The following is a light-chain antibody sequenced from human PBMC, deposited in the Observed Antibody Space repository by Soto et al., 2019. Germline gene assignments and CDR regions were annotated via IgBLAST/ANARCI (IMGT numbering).Light chain of an antibody. CDR1: QSIDRW. CDR2: HAS. J-gene: IGKJ1*01. CDR3: QHYNSYGT. Sequence: DIQMTQSPSTLPASVGDRVTITCRASQSIDRWLAWYQQRPGKXPXXLIYHASSLETGVPSRFSGSGSGTEFTLTISSLQPDDSATDDCQHYNSYGTFGQGTKVDIK. V-gene: IGKV1-5*01.